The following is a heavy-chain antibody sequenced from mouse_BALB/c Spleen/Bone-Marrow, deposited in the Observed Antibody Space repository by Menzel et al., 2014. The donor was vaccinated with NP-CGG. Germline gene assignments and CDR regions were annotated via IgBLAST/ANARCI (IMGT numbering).Heavy chain of an antibody. J-gene: IGHJ1*01. D-gene: IGHD1-1*01. CDR2: SRNKANDYTT. CDR3: ARDYYGSSYWYFDV. Sequence: DVKLVESGGGLVQPGGSLRLSCATSGFTFSDFYMEWVRQPPGKRLEWIAASRNKANDYTTEYSASEKGRFIVSRDTSQSILYLQMNALRAEDTAIYYCARDYYGSSYWYFDVWGAGTTVTVSS. V-gene: IGHV7-1*02. CDR1: GFTFSDFY.